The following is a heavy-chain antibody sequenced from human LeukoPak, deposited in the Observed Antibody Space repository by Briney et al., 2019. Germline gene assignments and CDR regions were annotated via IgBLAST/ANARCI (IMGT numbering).Heavy chain of an antibody. CDR2: IKEDGSEK. V-gene: IGHV3-7*03. CDR3: ARVLVGALDY. J-gene: IGHJ4*02. Sequence: GGSLRLSCAASGFTFRSYWMSWFRQAPGKGLEWVANIKEDGSEKSYEDSVKGRFTISRDNAKNLLYLQMNSLRAEETAVYYCARVLVGALDYWGQGTLVTVSS. D-gene: IGHD1-26*01. CDR1: GFTFRSYW.